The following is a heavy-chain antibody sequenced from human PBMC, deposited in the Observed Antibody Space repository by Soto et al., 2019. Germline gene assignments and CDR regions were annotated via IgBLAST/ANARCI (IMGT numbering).Heavy chain of an antibody. J-gene: IGHJ6*03. D-gene: IGHD2-2*01. V-gene: IGHV3-21*01. Sequence: PGVPLRVPCGAAEFPFEIYGMGWVRLSPGKGLEWVSSIRNGRSYKYYADSVKGRFTISRDNAKNPLYLQMNSLRAGDTAVYYCAREGCTSTSCYVHYYYYMDVWGKGTTVTVSS. CDR2: IRNGRSYK. CDR1: EFPFEIYG. CDR3: AREGCTSTSCYVHYYYYMDV.